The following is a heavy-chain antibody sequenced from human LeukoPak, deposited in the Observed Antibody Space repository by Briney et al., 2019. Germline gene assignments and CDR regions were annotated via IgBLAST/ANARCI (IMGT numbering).Heavy chain of an antibody. CDR1: GFTFSSYA. Sequence: GRSLRLSCAASGFTFSSYAMHWVRQAPGKGLEWVAVISYDGSNKHYADSVKGRFTISRDNSKNTLYLQMNSLRAEDTAVYYCARDITMVRGVLDYWGQGTLVTVSS. J-gene: IGHJ4*02. CDR3: ARDITMVRGVLDY. D-gene: IGHD3-10*01. V-gene: IGHV3-30*04. CDR2: ISYDGSNK.